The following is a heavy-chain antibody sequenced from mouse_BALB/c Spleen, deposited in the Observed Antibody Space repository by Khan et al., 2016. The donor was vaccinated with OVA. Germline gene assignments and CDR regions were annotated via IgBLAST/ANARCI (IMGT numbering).Heavy chain of an antibody. CDR2: IWSAGST. Sequence: QVQLKQSGPGLVQPSQSLSITCTVSGFSLTNYSVHWVRQSPGKGLEWLGVIWSAGSTDYNAAFISRLTIRKDNARSQVFFKMNSLHTNDTAIYYCARMGYDYGRGALFAYWGQGTLVTVSA. CDR1: GFSLTNYS. CDR3: ARMGYDYGRGALFAY. J-gene: IGHJ3*01. V-gene: IGHV2-2*02. D-gene: IGHD2-4*01.